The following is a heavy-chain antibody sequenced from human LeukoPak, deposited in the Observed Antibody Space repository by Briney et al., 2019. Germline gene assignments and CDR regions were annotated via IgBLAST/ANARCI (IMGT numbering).Heavy chain of an antibody. V-gene: IGHV4-38-2*01. CDR1: GYSISSGYY. J-gene: IGHJ3*02. Sequence: ASETLSLTCAVSGYSISSGYYWGWIRQPPGKGLEWIGSVYHSGSNYYNPSLKSRVTMSVDTSKNQFSLQLNSVTPEDTAVYYCASSSLRGSDAFDIWGQGTMVTVSS. CDR3: ASSSLRGSDAFDI. D-gene: IGHD3-16*01. CDR2: VYHSGSN.